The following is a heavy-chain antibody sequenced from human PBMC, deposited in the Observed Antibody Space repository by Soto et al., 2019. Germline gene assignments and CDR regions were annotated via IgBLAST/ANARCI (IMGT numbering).Heavy chain of an antibody. V-gene: IGHV4-38-2*01. CDR3: ARSHYTYGLLIDY. CDR1: GESISSGYY. J-gene: IGHJ4*02. CDR2: IYHSGTT. Sequence: PSETLSLTCAVSGESISSGYYWAWIRQPPGKCLEWIGSIYHSGTTYYYPSLTSRVTISVDTSKNKFSLRLTSVTAADTAVYYCARSHYTYGLLIDYWGPGIMVTVSS. D-gene: IGHD2-8*01.